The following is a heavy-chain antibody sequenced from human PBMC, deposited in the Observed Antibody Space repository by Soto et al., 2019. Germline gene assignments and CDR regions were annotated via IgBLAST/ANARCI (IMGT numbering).Heavy chain of an antibody. CDR1: GGSISSYY. J-gene: IGHJ4*02. CDR2: IYTSGST. D-gene: IGHD6-13*01. CDR3: ARTSVSMVGIAAAGTNFDY. V-gene: IGHV4-4*07. Sequence: SETLSLTCTVSGGSISSYYGRWIRQPAGKGLEWIGRIYTSGSTNYNPSLKSRVTMSVDTSKNQFSLKLSSVTAADTAVYYCARTSVSMVGIAAAGTNFDYWGQGTLVTVS.